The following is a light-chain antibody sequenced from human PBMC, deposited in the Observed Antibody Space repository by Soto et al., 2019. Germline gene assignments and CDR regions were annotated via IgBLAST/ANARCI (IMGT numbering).Light chain of an antibody. CDR1: QSVSSC. J-gene: IGKJ1*01. CDR3: QQRCNWPPT. CDR2: DAS. Sequence: EIVLTQSPATLSLSPGEGATLSCRASQSVSSCLAWYQHKPGQAPRLLIYDASSGATGIPARFSGSGSGTDFTLTISSLEPEDFAVYYCQQRCNWPPTFGQGTKVDIK. V-gene: IGKV3-11*01.